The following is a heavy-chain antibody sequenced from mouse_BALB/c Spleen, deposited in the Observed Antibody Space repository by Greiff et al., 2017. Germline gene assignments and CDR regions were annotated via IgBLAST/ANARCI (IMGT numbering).Heavy chain of an antibody. CDR3: ARPSTVIRGYAMDY. CDR1: GFNIKDTY. D-gene: IGHD2-4*01. V-gene: IGHV14-3*02. CDR2: IDPANGNT. J-gene: IGHJ4*01. Sequence: VQLQQSGAELVKPGASVKLSCTASGFNIKDTYMHWVKQRPEQGLEWIGRIDPANGNTKYDPKFQGKATITADTSSNTAYLQLSSLTSEDTAVYYCARPSTVIRGYAMDYWGQGTSVTVSS.